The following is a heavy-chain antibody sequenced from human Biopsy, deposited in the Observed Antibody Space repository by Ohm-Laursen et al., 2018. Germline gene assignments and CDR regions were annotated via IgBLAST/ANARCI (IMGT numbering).Heavy chain of an antibody. D-gene: IGHD1-7*01. V-gene: IGHV1-8*01. CDR3: GRAVRNQLLTDL. J-gene: IGHJ5*02. Sequence: ASVKVSCKASGYTFTSYDITWVRQASGQGPEWIGWLNPVSGNSNFGQKFRGRVTVTSDTSISTAYMEPSGLTSDDTATYYCGRAVRNQLLTDLWGQGTLVTVTS. CDR1: GYTFTSYD. CDR2: LNPVSGNS.